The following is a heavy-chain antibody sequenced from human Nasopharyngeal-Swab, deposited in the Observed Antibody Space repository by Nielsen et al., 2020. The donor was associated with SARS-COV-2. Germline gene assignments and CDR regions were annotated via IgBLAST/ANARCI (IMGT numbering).Heavy chain of an antibody. D-gene: IGHD6-19*01. CDR1: GFTFSSYS. Sequence: GGSLRLSCAASGFTFSSYSMNWVRQAPGKGLEWVSSISSSSSYIYYADSVKGRFTISRDNAKNSLYLQMNSLRAEDTAVYYCARDDSSGTNLLFDYWGQGILVTVSS. CDR2: ISSSSSYI. CDR3: ARDDSSGTNLLFDY. J-gene: IGHJ4*02. V-gene: IGHV3-21*01.